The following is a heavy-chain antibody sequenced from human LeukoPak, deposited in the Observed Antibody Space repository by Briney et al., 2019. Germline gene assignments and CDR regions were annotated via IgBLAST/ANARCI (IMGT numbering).Heavy chain of an antibody. CDR2: ISTTGGTT. V-gene: IGHV3-23*01. CDR3: ARGGGNFDY. CDR1: GLTFSSYG. D-gene: IGHD3-16*01. Sequence: GGTLRLSCAASGLTFSSYGMSWVRQAPGRGLEWVSAISTTGGTTYYADSVRGRFTISRDNSRNTLYLQMNSLRAEDTAVYYCARGGGNFDYWGQGTLVTVSS. J-gene: IGHJ4*02.